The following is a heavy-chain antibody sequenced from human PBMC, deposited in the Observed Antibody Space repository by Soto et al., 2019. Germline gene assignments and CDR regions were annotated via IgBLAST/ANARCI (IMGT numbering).Heavy chain of an antibody. CDR3: ARVGVLVRMGGGSLYYYYMDV. CDR2: IYYSGST. Sequence: SETLSLTCTVSGGSISSYYWSWIRQPPGKGLEWIGYIYYSGSTNYNPSLKSRVTISVDTSKNQFSLKLSSVTAADTAVYYCARVGVLVRMGGGSLYYYYMDVWGKGTTVTVSS. D-gene: IGHD3-10*01. CDR1: GGSISSYY. J-gene: IGHJ6*03. V-gene: IGHV4-59*01.